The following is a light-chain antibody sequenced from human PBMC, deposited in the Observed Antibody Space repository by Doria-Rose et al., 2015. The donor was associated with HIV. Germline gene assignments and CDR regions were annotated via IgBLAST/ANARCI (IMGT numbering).Light chain of an antibody. J-gene: IGKJ5*01. Sequence: EIVLTQSPGTLSLSPGERATLSRRASQTIPGKYLGWYQQKLGQAPRLLIYGASSRATGIPDRFSGSGSGTDFTLTISRLEPEDFAVYYCQQYGSLSAITFGQGTRLEIK. V-gene: IGKV3-20*01. CDR1: QTIPGKY. CDR3: QQYGSLSAIT. CDR2: GAS.